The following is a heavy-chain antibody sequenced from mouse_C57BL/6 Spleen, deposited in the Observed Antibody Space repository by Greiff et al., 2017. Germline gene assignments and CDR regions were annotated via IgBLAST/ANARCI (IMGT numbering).Heavy chain of an antibody. V-gene: IGHV14-2*01. CDR2: IDPEDGVT. CDR3: ASADYYGSRRHYFDY. J-gene: IGHJ2*01. CDR1: GFNIKDYY. D-gene: IGHD1-1*01. Sequence: VQLQQSGAELVKPGASVKLSCTASGFNIKDYYMHWVKQRTEQGLEWIGRIDPEDGVTKYAPKFQGKATITADTSSNTAYLQLSSLTSEDTAVYYCASADYYGSRRHYFDYWGQGTTLTVSS.